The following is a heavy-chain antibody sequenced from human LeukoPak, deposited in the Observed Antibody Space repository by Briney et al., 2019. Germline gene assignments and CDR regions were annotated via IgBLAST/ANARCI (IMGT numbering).Heavy chain of an antibody. Sequence: ASVKVSCKASGYTFTSNYIHWVRQAPGQGLEWMGMIYPRDGSTSYAQKFQGRVTVTRDTSTSTVHMELSGLRAEDTAVYYCANPRRFGELLPDYWGQGTLVTVSS. J-gene: IGHJ4*02. CDR1: GYTFTSNY. D-gene: IGHD3-10*01. CDR3: ANPRRFGELLPDY. CDR2: IYPRDGST. V-gene: IGHV1-46*01.